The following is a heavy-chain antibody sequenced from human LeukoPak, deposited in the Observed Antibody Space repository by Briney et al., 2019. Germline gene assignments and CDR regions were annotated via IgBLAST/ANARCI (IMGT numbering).Heavy chain of an antibody. Sequence: PGGSLRLSCAASGFTFSTYWMSWVRQAPGKGLEWVANIKQDGSEKYYVDSVKGRSTISRDNAKNSLYLQMNSLRAEDTAVYYCARDAAANRRMDVWGQGTTVTVSS. J-gene: IGHJ6*02. D-gene: IGHD1-14*01. CDR1: GFTFSTYW. CDR3: ARDAAANRRMDV. CDR2: IKQDGSEK. V-gene: IGHV3-7*01.